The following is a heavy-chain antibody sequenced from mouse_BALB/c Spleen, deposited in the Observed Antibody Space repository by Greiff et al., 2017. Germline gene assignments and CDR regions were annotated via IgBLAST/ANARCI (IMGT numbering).Heavy chain of an antibody. Sequence: EVMLVESGGGLVQPGGSRKLSCAASGFTFSSFGMHWVRQAPEKGLEWVAYISSGSSTIYYADTVKGRFTISRDNPKNTLFLQMTSLRSEDTAMYYCASRNWEGAMDYWGQGTSVTVSS. CDR2: ISSGSSTI. D-gene: IGHD4-1*01. V-gene: IGHV5-17*02. CDR1: GFTFSSFG. CDR3: ASRNWEGAMDY. J-gene: IGHJ4*01.